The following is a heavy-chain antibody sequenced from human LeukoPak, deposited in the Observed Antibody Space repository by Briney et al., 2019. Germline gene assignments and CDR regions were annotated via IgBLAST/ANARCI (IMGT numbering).Heavy chain of an antibody. V-gene: IGHV1-69*13. Sequence: SVKVSCKASGGTFSSYAISWVRQAPGQGLEWMGGIIPIFGTANYAQKFQGRVTITADESTSTAYMELSSLRSKDTAVYYCAREVVRSGYPDYWGQGTLVTVSS. CDR3: AREVVRSGYPDY. D-gene: IGHD3-3*01. CDR2: IIPIFGTA. CDR1: GGTFSSYA. J-gene: IGHJ4*02.